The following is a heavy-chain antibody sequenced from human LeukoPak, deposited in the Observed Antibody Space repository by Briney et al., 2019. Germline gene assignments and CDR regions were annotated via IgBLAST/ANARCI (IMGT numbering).Heavy chain of an antibody. CDR3: ARSNYYYYYYMDV. V-gene: IGHV4-61*05. Sequence: SETLSLTCTVSGVSISSSNSYWGWIRQPPGKGLEWIGYIYYSGSTNYNPSLKSRVTISVDTSKNQFSLKLSSVTAADTAVYYCARSNYYYYYYMDVWGKGTTVTVSS. CDR2: IYYSGST. J-gene: IGHJ6*03. CDR1: GVSISSSNSY. D-gene: IGHD4-11*01.